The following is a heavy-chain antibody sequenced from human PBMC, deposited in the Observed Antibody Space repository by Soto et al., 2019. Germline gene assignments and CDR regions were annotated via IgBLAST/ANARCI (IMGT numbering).Heavy chain of an antibody. CDR2: INTNSGDT. J-gene: IGHJ5*02. CDR3: ARWVGASNWFDP. Sequence: ASVKVSCKASGYTFTGYHIHWVRQAPGQGLEWMGWINTNSGDTNYAQKFQGWVTMTRDTSINTAYVQLSRLTSDDTAVYYCARWVGASNWFDPWGQGTLVTVSS. V-gene: IGHV1-2*04. CDR1: GYTFTGYH. D-gene: IGHD1-26*01.